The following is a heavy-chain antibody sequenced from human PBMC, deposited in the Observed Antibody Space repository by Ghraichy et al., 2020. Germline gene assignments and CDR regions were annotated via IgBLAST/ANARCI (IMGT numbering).Heavy chain of an antibody. CDR2: IWYDGSNK. D-gene: IGHD1-26*01. CDR1: GFTFSSYG. Sequence: GGSLRLSCAASGFTFSSYGMHWVRQAPGKGLEWVAVIWYDGSNKYYADSVKGRFTISRDNSKNTLYLQMNSLRAEDTAVYYCARDEGIVPPSGPAAFDYWGQGTLVTVSS. J-gene: IGHJ4*02. V-gene: IGHV3-33*01. CDR3: ARDEGIVPPSGPAAFDY.